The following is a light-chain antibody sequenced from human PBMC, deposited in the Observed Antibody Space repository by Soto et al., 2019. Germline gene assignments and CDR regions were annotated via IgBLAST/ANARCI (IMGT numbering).Light chain of an antibody. CDR3: QQRTSWPWT. CDR1: QSISNS. CDR2: DAS. Sequence: EIVLTQSPATLSLSPGERATLSCRASQSISNSLAWYQQRPGQAPRLLIYDASYAVHGTPARVSGSGSGTDFTLTISSLEPEDFAVYYCQQRTSWPWTFGQGTKVEIK. V-gene: IGKV3-11*01. J-gene: IGKJ1*01.